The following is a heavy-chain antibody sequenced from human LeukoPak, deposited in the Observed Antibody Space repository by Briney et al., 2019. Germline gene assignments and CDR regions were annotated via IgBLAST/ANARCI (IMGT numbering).Heavy chain of an antibody. D-gene: IGHD3-10*01. V-gene: IGHV3-21*01. CDR1: GFTFSSYS. CDR2: ISSSSSYI. J-gene: IGHJ4*02. Sequence: GGSLRLSCAASGFTFSSYSMNWVRQAPGKGLEWVSSISSSSSYIYYADSVKGRFTISRDNAKNSLYLQMNSLRAEDTAVYYCASLAAYYYGSGNYFDYWGQGTLVTVSS. CDR3: ASLAAYYYGSGNYFDY.